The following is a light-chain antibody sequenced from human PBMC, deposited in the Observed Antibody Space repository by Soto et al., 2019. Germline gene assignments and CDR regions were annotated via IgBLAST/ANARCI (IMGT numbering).Light chain of an antibody. CDR1: QSVSTY. J-gene: IGKJ2*01. CDR3: QQYGGVPYT. CDR2: GVS. Sequence: EIVMTQSPATLSVSPGERAALSCRASQSVSTYLAWYQQKPGQAPRLLIYGVSSRATGIPDRFSGSGSGTDFTLTISRLEPEDFAIYYCQQYGGVPYTFGQGTKVDI. V-gene: IGKV3-20*01.